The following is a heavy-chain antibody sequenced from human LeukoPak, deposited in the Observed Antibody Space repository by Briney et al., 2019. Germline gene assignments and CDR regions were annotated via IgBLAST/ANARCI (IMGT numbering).Heavy chain of an antibody. CDR3: ARDFSGWYPGFFDP. J-gene: IGHJ5*02. CDR2: IHTSGST. V-gene: IGHV4-61*02. Sequence: SETLSLTCTVSGGSISSGSYYWSWIRQPAGRGLEWIGRIHTSGSTNFNPSLESRVTFSVDTSKNQFSLKVTSVTAADTAVYYRARDFSGWYPGFFDPWGQGALVTVSS. D-gene: IGHD6-19*01. CDR1: GGSISSGSYY.